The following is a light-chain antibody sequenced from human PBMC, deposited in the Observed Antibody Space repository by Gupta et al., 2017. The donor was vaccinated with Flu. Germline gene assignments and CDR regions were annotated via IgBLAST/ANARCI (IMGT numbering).Light chain of an antibody. CDR1: QSNSNS. Sequence: DFQMTQSPSSLSASVGDRVIITCRASQSNSNSLGWYQQKPEKAPKSLIYGASSLQNGVPSRFSSSGYRTEFPLTISSLQPEDFGTYYCRQYREYPNTFGQGTRLEIK. CDR2: GAS. V-gene: IGKV1D-16*01. J-gene: IGKJ5*01. CDR3: RQYREYPNT.